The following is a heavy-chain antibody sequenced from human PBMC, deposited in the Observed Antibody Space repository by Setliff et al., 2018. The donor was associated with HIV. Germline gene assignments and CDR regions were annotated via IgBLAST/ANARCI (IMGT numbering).Heavy chain of an antibody. Sequence: SETLSLTCTVSGFTFSDHYWSWIRQPPGKGLEWIGSIYYSGSTYYNPSLKSRVTISVDTSKNQFSLKLSSVTAADAAVYYCASRVYYYDSSGYLREEGFDPWGQGTLVTVSS. CDR2: IYYSGST. J-gene: IGHJ5*02. D-gene: IGHD3-22*01. CDR1: GFTFSDHY. V-gene: IGHV4-39*01. CDR3: ASRVYYYDSSGYLREEGFDP.